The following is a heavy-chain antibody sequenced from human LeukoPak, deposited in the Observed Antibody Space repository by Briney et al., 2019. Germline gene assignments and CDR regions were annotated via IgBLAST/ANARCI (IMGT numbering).Heavy chain of an antibody. CDR2: ISSSSSHI. CDR1: GFTFSTYS. CDR3: ASEETTNGGCLPNE. V-gene: IGHV3-21*01. Sequence: GGSLSLSCAACGFTFSTYSMKWVREAPGKGLEWVSSISSSSSHIHYADSAKGRFTISRDNAKNSLYLHMNTRRAEDTAVYYCASEETTNGGCLPNEWGEGTLVTVPS. D-gene: IGHD4-23*01. J-gene: IGHJ4*02.